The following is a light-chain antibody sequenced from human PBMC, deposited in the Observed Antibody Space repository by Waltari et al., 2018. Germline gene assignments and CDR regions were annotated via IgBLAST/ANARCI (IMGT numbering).Light chain of an antibody. CDR3: QQHSDYSPWT. V-gene: IGKV1-5*03. CDR1: QSINSW. Sequence: DIQMAQSPSTLSASVGDRVTITCRASQSINSWLAWYQQKPGKAPRLLIYKASNLESGVPSRFSGSGSGTEFTLTIRSLQPDDFATYYCQQHSDYSPWTFGQGTKVELK. CDR2: KAS. J-gene: IGKJ1*01.